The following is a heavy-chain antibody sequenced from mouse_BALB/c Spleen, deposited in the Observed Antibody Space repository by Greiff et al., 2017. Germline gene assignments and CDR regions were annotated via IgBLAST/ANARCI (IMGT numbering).Heavy chain of an antibody. CDR3: TRGPYYGSSYFDY. Sequence: QVQLQQSGADLVKPGASVKLSCKASGYTFTSYYMYWVKQRPGQGLEWIGEINPSNGGTNFNEKFKSKATLTVDKSSSTAYMQLSSLTSEDSAVYYCTRGPYYGSSYFDYWGQGTTLTVSS. CDR1: GYTFTSYY. J-gene: IGHJ2*01. V-gene: IGHV1S81*02. D-gene: IGHD1-1*01. CDR2: INPSNGGT.